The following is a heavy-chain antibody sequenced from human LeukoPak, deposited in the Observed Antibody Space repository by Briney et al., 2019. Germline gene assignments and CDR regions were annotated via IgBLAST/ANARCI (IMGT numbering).Heavy chain of an antibody. V-gene: IGHV1-24*01. CDR2: FDPEDGVP. CDR3: TTVVTTLYDT. D-gene: IGHD2/OR15-2a*01. Sequence: ASVKVSCKVSGYSLSELSMTWVRQAPGKGLEWMGGFDPEDGVPVYAQKFQGRVTMTVDTSTETAYMELTSLRSEDTAIYYCTTVVTTLYDTWGQGTLVIVSS. CDR1: GYSLSELS. J-gene: IGHJ5*02.